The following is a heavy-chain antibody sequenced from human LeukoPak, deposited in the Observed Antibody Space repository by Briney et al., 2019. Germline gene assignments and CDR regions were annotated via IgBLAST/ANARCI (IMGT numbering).Heavy chain of an antibody. J-gene: IGHJ4*02. V-gene: IGHV4-31*03. CDR2: IYSSGTT. Sequence: SQTLSLTCTVSGGPISSGGYYWRWIRQHPGKGLEWIGYIYSSGTTYYNPSLKSRVTISVDTSKDQFSLKLSSVTAADTAVYYCARDPGIRRSEMRFDYWGQGTLVTVSS. D-gene: IGHD3-10*01. CDR1: GGPISSGGYY. CDR3: ARDPGIRRSEMRFDY.